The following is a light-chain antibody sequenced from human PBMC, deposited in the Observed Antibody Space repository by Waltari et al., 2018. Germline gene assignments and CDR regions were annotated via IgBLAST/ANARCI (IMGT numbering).Light chain of an antibody. J-gene: IGKJ1*01. CDR3: QQYNNWPPWT. CDR2: GAS. V-gene: IGKV3-15*01. Sequence: EIVMTQSPAPLSVSPGERATISCRASQSVSSNLAWYQQKPGQAPRLLIYGASTRATGIPARFSGSGSGTEFTLTISSLQSEDFAVYYCQQYNNWPPWTFGQGTKVEIK. CDR1: QSVSSN.